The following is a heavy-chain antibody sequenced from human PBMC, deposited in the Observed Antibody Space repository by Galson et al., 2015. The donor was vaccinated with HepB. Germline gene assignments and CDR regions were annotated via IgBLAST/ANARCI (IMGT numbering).Heavy chain of an antibody. CDR1: GDSVSANTAV. CDR3: AYGVDV. V-gene: IGHV6-1*01. CDR2: TYYRSKWFK. Sequence: CAISGDSVSANTAVWNWIRQSPSRGLEWLGRTYYRSKWFKDYALSMKSRITISADTSRNQVSLQLKSVSPEDTAVYYCAYGVDVMGQGTTVTVSS. J-gene: IGHJ6*02.